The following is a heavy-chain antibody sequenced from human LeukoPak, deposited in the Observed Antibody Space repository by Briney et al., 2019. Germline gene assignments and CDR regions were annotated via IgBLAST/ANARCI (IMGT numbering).Heavy chain of an antibody. Sequence: GGSLRLSCAASGFTFSNYGIHWVRQAPGKGLEWVAFVRSDGGIKYYADSVKGRFTISRDNSRTTVYLQMNSLRAEDAAVYYCAKERVTIFGVVRNYFDYWGQGTLVTVSS. CDR2: VRSDGGIK. D-gene: IGHD3-3*01. J-gene: IGHJ4*02. CDR3: AKERVTIFGVVRNYFDY. V-gene: IGHV3-30*02. CDR1: GFTFSNYG.